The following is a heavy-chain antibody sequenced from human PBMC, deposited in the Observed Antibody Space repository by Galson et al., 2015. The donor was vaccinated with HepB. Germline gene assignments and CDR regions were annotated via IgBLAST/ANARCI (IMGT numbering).Heavy chain of an antibody. J-gene: IGHJ2*01. Sequence: SLRLSCAASGFTFSSYGMHWVRQAPGKGLEWVAVIWYDGSNKYYADSVKGRFTISRDNSKNTLYLQMNSLRAEDTAVYYCARETRAVAGTNRYFDLWGRGTLVTVSS. CDR3: ARETRAVAGTNRYFDL. V-gene: IGHV3-33*01. D-gene: IGHD6-19*01. CDR1: GFTFSSYG. CDR2: IWYDGSNK.